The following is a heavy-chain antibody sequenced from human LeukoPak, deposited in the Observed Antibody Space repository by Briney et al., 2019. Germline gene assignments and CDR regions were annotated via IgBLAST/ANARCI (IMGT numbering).Heavy chain of an antibody. CDR2: IRYDGSNT. D-gene: IGHD3-10*01. CDR3: AKDLVRGVSALLHYMDV. CDR1: GFTFSSYG. Sequence: PGGSLRLSCAASGFTFSSYGMHWVRQTPGKGLEWVAFIRYDGSNTHYAESVKGRFTISRDNSKNALYLQMNSLRLEDRAVYYCAKDLVRGVSALLHYMDVWGKGTTVTVSS. V-gene: IGHV3-30*02. J-gene: IGHJ6*03.